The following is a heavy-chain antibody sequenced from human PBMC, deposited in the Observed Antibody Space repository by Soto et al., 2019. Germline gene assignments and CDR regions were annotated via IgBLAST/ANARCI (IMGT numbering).Heavy chain of an antibody. CDR1: GGSLTDHY. D-gene: IGHD2-21*01. Sequence: QVQLQESGPGLVKPSETLSLTCTVAGGSLTDHYWNWFRQSPGKGLHWIGYVYYSGGTNYNPSLKSRVTMSVDTSKTQFSLNLRSVTAAGTAVYYCARGNDWKSSTFDLWGQGTMVSGSS. CDR2: VYYSGGT. V-gene: IGHV4-59*11. CDR3: ARGNDWKSSTFDL. J-gene: IGHJ3*01.